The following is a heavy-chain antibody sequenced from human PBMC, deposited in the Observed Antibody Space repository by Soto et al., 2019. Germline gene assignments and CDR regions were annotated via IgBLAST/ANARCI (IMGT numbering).Heavy chain of an antibody. CDR1: GFSLSTSGVG. Sequence: QITLKESGPTLVKPTQTLTLTCTFSGFSLSTSGVGVGWIRQPPGKALEWLALIYWDDDKRYSPSLKSRLTITKDNPKNQVVLTMTNMDPVDTATYYCAQSPGYDYVWGSYRFISIFDYWGQGTLVTVSS. J-gene: IGHJ4*02. D-gene: IGHD3-16*02. V-gene: IGHV2-5*02. CDR3: AQSPGYDYVWGSYRFISIFDY. CDR2: IYWDDDK.